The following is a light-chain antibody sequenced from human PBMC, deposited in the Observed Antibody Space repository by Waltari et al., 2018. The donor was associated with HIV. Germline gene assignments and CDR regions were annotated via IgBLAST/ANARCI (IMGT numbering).Light chain of an antibody. CDR2: DAS. CDR1: QSVSSN. CDR3: QQYNSWPGT. Sequence: EIVLTQSPATLSLSPGERATLSCRASQSVSSNLAWYQHKPGQAPRLLIYDASTRATGIPARFSGSGSGTEFTLTISSLQSEDFAVYYCQQYNSWPGTFGQGTKVEIK. V-gene: IGKV3-15*01. J-gene: IGKJ1*01.